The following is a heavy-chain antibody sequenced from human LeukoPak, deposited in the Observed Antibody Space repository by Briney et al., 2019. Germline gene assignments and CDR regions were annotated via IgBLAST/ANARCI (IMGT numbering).Heavy chain of an antibody. CDR1: GFTFSSYA. CDR3: TRGVVNAYAAFDY. V-gene: IGHV3-23*01. J-gene: IGHJ4*02. D-gene: IGHD3-16*01. Sequence: GGSLRLSCAASGFTFSSYALSWVRQAPGKGPEYVSTINGNGGRTYYADSVKGRFTISRDNSNNTLDLQLNSLRAEDTALYYCTRGVVNAYAAFDYWGQGTLVIVSS. CDR2: INGNGGRT.